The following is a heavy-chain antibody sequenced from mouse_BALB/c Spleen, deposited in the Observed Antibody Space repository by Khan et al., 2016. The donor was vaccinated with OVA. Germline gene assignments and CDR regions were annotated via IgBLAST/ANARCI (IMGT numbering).Heavy chain of an antibody. CDR1: GFTFSSYS. CDR2: ISSGADYP. V-gene: IGHV5-6*01. Sequence: EVELVESGGDLVKPGGSLKLSCAASGFTFSSYSMSWVRQTPDKRLEWVATISSGADYPYYPDSVKGRFTISRDNAKNTLYLQMSSLKSEDTAMYYCASHLTGSFAYWGQGTLVTVSA. CDR3: ASHLTGSFAY. J-gene: IGHJ3*01. D-gene: IGHD4-1*01.